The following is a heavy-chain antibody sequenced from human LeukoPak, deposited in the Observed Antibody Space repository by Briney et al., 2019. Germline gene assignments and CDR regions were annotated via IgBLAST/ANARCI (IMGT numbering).Heavy chain of an antibody. Sequence: GGSLRLSCAVSGFTFSSYAVSWVRQAPGKGLEWVSGKSGSGDTTYYADSVQGRFTISRDNSKNIVHLEMNSLRAEDTAVYYCAKSLSLQYGSHWGQGTLVTVSS. D-gene: IGHD4-11*01. V-gene: IGHV3-23*01. CDR2: KSGSGDTT. CDR1: GFTFSSYA. CDR3: AKSLSLQYGSH. J-gene: IGHJ4*02.